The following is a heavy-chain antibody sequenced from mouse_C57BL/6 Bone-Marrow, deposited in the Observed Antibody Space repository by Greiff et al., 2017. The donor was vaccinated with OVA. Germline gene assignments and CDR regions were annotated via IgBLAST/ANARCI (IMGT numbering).Heavy chain of an antibody. Sequence: LVESGAELVRPGTSVKVSCKASGYAFTNYLIEWVKQRPGQGLEWIGVINPGSGGPNYNETCKGKATLTADTSSSTSYMQLSSLTSEDAAVYFCAREGNGYYAYWGKGTLVTVSA. CDR3: AREGNGYYAY. J-gene: IGHJ3*01. D-gene: IGHD2-2*01. CDR2: INPGSGGP. CDR1: GYAFTNYL. V-gene: IGHV1-54*01.